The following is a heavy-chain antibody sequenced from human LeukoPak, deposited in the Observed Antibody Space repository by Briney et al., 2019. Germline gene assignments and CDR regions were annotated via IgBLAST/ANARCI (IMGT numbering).Heavy chain of an antibody. CDR1: GITISRYW. J-gene: IGHJ4*02. Sequence: PGGSLRLSCVVSGITISRYWMHWVRQAPGKGLVWVSRINTDRNTRNYADSVKGRFTISRDDAKNTMYLQMNSLRAEYTAVYYCGRGRNTAASEWGQGILVTLSS. V-gene: IGHV3-74*01. CDR2: INTDRNTR. CDR3: GRGRNTAASE. D-gene: IGHD5-18*01.